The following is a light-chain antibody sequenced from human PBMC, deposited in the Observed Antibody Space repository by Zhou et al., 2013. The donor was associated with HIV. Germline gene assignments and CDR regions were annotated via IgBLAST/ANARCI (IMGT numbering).Light chain of an antibody. V-gene: IGKV1-39*01. CDR3: QQSYSSLYT. CDR2: AAS. CDR1: QSISSY. Sequence: DIQMTQSPSSLSASVGDRVTITCRASQSISSYLIWYQQKPGKAPKLLIYAASSLQGGVPSRFSGSGSGTDFTLTISSLQPEDFATYYCQQSYSSLYTFGQGTKLEIK. J-gene: IGKJ2*01.